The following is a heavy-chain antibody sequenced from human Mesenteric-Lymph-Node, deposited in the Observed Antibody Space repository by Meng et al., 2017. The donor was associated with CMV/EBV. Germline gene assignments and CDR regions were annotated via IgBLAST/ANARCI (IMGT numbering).Heavy chain of an antibody. Sequence: ISSKCCCWGWIRQPAGKGLAWIGSVYYSECTYYNPSVKSQVTFSVGTSKNQFSLKLSSVTAADTAVYYCARQGQYYYDSGGYSEFDPWGQGALVTVSS. CDR2: VYYSECT. CDR1: ISSKCCC. V-gene: IGHV4-39*01. J-gene: IGHJ5*02. D-gene: IGHD3-22*01. CDR3: ARQGQYYYDSGGYSEFDP.